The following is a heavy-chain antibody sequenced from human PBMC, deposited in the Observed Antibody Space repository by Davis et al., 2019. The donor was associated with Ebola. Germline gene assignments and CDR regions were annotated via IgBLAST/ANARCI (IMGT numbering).Heavy chain of an antibody. J-gene: IGHJ6*02. V-gene: IGHV3-11*06. CDR1: GFTFSDYY. Sequence: GESLKISCAASGFTFSDYYMSWIRQAPGKGLEWVSSISSSSSYIYYADSVKGRFTISRDNAKNSLYLQMNSLRAEDTAVYYCAREDIVVVPAAIKVYYYYGMDVWGQGTTVTVSS. CDR3: AREDIVVVPAAIKVYYYYGMDV. D-gene: IGHD2-2*02. CDR2: ISSSSSYI.